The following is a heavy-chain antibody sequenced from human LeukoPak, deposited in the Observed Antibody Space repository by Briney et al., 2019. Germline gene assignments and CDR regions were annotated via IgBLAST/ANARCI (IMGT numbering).Heavy chain of an antibody. J-gene: IGHJ5*02. CDR2: INSNSVNT. Sequence: GGSLRLSCAASGFLFETFVMSWVRQAPGKGLEWVSSINSNSVNTYYADSVKGRFTVSRDNSKRTLYLQMSSLRVEDTAVYYCAKDLLPIGGWFDPWGQGTLVTVSS. CDR1: GFLFETFV. CDR3: AKDLLPIGGWFDP. D-gene: IGHD2-15*01. V-gene: IGHV3-23*01.